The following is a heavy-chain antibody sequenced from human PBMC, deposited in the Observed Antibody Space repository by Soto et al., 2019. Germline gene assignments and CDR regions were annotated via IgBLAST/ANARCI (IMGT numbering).Heavy chain of an antibody. CDR1: GVTFSSYA. J-gene: IGHJ3*02. D-gene: IGHD3-3*01. Sequence: GASVKVSCKASGVTFSSYAISWVRQAPGQGLEWMGWIIPIFGTANYGQKFQGRVTITADESTSTGYMELSSLRSEDTAVYYCARPETFGVVRDPFDIWVQVTMVTVSS. CDR3: ARPETFGVVRDPFDI. CDR2: IIPIFGTA. V-gene: IGHV1-69*13.